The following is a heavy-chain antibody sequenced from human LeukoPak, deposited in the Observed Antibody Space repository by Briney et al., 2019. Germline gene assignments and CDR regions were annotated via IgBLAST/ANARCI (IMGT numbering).Heavy chain of an antibody. D-gene: IGHD6-19*01. V-gene: IGHV3-48*01. Sequence: GGSLRLSCAASGFTFSSYHMTWVRQAPGKGLEWVSYITSSSNTIYYADSVRGRFTISRDNAKTSLYLQMDSLRAEDTAVYYCARESSGWYPGFDYWGQGALVTVSS. CDR3: ARESSGWYPGFDY. J-gene: IGHJ4*02. CDR1: GFTFSSYH. CDR2: ITSSSNTI.